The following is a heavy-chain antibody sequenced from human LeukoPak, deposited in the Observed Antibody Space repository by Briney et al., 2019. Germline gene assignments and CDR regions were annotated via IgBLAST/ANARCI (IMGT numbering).Heavy chain of an antibody. D-gene: IGHD6-19*01. V-gene: IGHV1-69*13. CDR2: IIPIFGTA. Sequence: GASVKVSCKASGGTFISYAISWVRQAPGQGLEWMGGIIPIFGTANYAQKFQGRVTITADESTSTAYMELSSLRSEDTAVYYCARAHRRPGYSSGWYWFDPWGQGTLVTVSS. J-gene: IGHJ5*02. CDR1: GGTFISYA. CDR3: ARAHRRPGYSSGWYWFDP.